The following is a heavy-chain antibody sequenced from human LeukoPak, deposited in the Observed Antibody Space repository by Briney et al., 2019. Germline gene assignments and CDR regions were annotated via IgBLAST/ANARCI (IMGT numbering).Heavy chain of an antibody. CDR2: IYRGDSDT. J-gene: IGHJ3*02. Sequence: GESLKISCKGSGYSFTSYWIGWVRPMPGKGLGWMGIIYRGDSDTRDSPSFQGQVTISADKSISTAYLQWSSLKASDTAMYYCTRRVGHYYDSSGYFSAAFDIWGQGTMVTVSS. CDR1: GYSFTSYW. D-gene: IGHD3-22*01. V-gene: IGHV5-51*01. CDR3: TRRVGHYYDSSGYFSAAFDI.